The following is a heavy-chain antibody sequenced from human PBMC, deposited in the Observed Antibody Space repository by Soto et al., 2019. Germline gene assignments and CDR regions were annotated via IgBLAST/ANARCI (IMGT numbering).Heavy chain of an antibody. CDR1: GLTVSSNY. CDR3: ARDSSVHQPLFYGMDV. V-gene: IGHV3-66*01. Sequence: EVQLVESGGGLVQPGGSLRLSCAASGLTVSSNYMSWVRQAPGKGLEWVSVMYSGGSTYYEDSVKGRFIISRDNYKNTLYLQIDSLRVEDTAVYYCARDSSVHQPLFYGMDVWGQGTTVTFAS. CDR2: MYSGGST. D-gene: IGHD2-2*01. J-gene: IGHJ6*02.